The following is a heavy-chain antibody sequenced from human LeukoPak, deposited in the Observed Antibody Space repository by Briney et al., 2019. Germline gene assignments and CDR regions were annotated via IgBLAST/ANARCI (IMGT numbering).Heavy chain of an antibody. CDR2: ISGSGGST. V-gene: IGHV3-23*01. J-gene: IGHJ5*02. CDR1: GFTFSSYA. D-gene: IGHD3-22*01. CDR3: AKDHYYDSSVNWFDP. Sequence: GGSLRLSCAASGFTFSSYAMSWVRQAPGKGLEWVSAISGSGGSTYYADSVKGRFTISRDNSKNTLYLQMNSPRAEDTAVYYCAKDHYYDSSVNWFDPWGQGTLVTVSS.